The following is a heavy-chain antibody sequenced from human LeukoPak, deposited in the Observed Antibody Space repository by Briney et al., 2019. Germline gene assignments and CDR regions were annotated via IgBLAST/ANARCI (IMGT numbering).Heavy chain of an antibody. CDR3: AGGYSYGWNYMGV. V-gene: IGHV4-4*07. D-gene: IGHD5-18*01. CDR2: IYISGST. J-gene: IGHJ6*03. CDR1: GGSISSYY. Sequence: PSETLSLTCTVSGGSISSYYWSWIRQPAGKGLEWIGRIYISGSTNYNPSLKSRVTMSVDTSKNQFSLKLSSVTAADTAVYYCAGGYSYGWNYMGVWGKGTTVTISS.